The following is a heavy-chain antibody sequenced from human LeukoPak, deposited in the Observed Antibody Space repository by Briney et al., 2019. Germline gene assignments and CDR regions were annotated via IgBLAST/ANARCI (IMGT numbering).Heavy chain of an antibody. CDR2: ISAYNGNT. Sequence: GASVKVSCKASGYTCTSYGISWVRQAPGQGLEWMGWISAYNGNTNYAQKLQGRVTMTTDTSTSTAYMELRSLRSDDTAVYYCARASTVVTPGSDFDYWGQGPLVTVSS. CDR3: ARASTVVTPGSDFDY. CDR1: GYTCTSYG. V-gene: IGHV1-18*01. D-gene: IGHD4-23*01. J-gene: IGHJ4*02.